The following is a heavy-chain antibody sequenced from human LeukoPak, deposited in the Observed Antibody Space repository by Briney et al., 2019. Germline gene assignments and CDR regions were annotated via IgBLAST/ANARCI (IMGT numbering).Heavy chain of an antibody. V-gene: IGHV4-34*01. Sequence: PSETLPLTCAVYGGSFSGYYWSWIRQPPGKGLEWIGEINHSGGTNYNPSLKSRVTISVDTSKNQFSLKLSSVTAADTAVYYCARGDYGASYWFDPWGQGTLVTVSS. CDR1: GGSFSGYY. J-gene: IGHJ5*02. D-gene: IGHD4-17*01. CDR3: ARGDYGASYWFDP. CDR2: INHSGGT.